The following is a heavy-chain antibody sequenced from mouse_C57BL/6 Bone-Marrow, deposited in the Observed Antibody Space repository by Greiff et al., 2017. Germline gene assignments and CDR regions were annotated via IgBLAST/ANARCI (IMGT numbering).Heavy chain of an antibody. J-gene: IGHJ2*01. CDR3: ARGNYFDY. Sequence: QVQLQQPGAELVRPGPSVKLSCKASGYTFTSSWMDWVKQRPGQGLEWIGNIYPSDSETHYNQQFKDKATLTVDKSSRTAYMQLSSLTSEASAVYYCARGNYFDYWGQGTTLTVSS. V-gene: IGHV1-61*01. CDR1: GYTFTSSW. CDR2: IYPSDSET.